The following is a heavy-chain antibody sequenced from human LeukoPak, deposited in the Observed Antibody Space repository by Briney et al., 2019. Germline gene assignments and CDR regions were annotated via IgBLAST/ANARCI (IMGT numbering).Heavy chain of an antibody. Sequence: ASVKVSCKASGGTFSSYAISWVRQAPGQGLEWMGGIIPTFGTANYAQKFQGRVTITADKSTSTAYMELSSLRSEDTAVYYCARDFLAAAGTDYWGQGTLVTVSS. J-gene: IGHJ4*02. CDR3: ARDFLAAAGTDY. D-gene: IGHD6-13*01. V-gene: IGHV1-69*06. CDR1: GGTFSSYA. CDR2: IIPTFGTA.